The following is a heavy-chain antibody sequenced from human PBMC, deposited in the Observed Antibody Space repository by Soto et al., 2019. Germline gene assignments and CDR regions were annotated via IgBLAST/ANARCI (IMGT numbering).Heavy chain of an antibody. D-gene: IGHD5-18*01. CDR1: GGTFSSYA. CDR3: AKEADTAMGSDAFDI. J-gene: IGHJ3*02. V-gene: IGHV1-69*13. CDR2: IIPIFGTA. Sequence: SVKVSCKASGGTFSSYAISWVRQAPGQGLEWMGGIIPIFGTANYAQKFQGRVTITADESTSTAYMELSSLRSEDTAVYYCAKEADTAMGSDAFDIWGQGTMVTVSS.